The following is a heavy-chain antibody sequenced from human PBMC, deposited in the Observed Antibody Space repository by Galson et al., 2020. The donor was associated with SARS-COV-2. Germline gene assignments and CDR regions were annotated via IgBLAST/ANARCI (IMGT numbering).Heavy chain of an antibody. J-gene: IGHJ4*02. CDR3: AKDSSSGWCYFDY. CDR1: GFTFSSYS. D-gene: IGHD6-19*01. CDR2: ISSSSSYI. Sequence: TGGSLRLSCAASGFTFSSYSMNWVRQAPGKGLEWVSSISSSSSYIYYADSVKGRFTISRDNAKNSLYLQMNNLRAEDTAVYYCAKDSSSGWCYFDYWGQGTLVTVSS. V-gene: IGHV3-21*01.